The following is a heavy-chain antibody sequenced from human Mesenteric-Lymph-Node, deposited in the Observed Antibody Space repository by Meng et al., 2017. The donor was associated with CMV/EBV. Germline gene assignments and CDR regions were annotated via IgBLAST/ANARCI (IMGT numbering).Heavy chain of an antibody. J-gene: IGHJ4*02. V-gene: IGHV4-59*01. D-gene: IGHD3-9*01. Sequence: GSLRLSCTVSGGSISSYYWNWIRQPPGKGLEWIGYIHYSGSTKYNSSLKSRVTISVDTSKNQFSLKLSSVTAADTAVYYCARVGAFDWSIFDYWGQGTVVTVSS. CDR2: IHYSGST. CDR1: GGSISSYY. CDR3: ARVGAFDWSIFDY.